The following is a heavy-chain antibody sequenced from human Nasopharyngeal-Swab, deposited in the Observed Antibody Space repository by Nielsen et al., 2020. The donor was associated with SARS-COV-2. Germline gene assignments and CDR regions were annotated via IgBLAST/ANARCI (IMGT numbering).Heavy chain of an antibody. D-gene: IGHD1-1*01. CDR2: VYTSGST. CDR1: GGSISGYF. Sequence: GSLKLSCSVSGGSISGYFLSWIRQPAGEGLEWIGSVYTSGSTNYNPSLKSRVTISIDMSKNQFSLELRSVTAADTAFYYCARSGTTKYGLDVWGQGTTVIVSS. J-gene: IGHJ6*01. V-gene: IGHV4-4*07. CDR3: ARSGTTKYGLDV.